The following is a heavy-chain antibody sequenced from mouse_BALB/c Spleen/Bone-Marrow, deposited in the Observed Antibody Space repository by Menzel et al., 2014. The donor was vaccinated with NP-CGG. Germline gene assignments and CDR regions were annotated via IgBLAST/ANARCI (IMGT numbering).Heavy chain of an antibody. Sequence: QVQLQQPGAELVRPGTSVKVSCKASGYALTNYLIEWVKQRPGQGLEWIGVINPGSGGTNYNKKFKGKATLTADKSSSTAYMQLSSLTSDDSAVYFCARSRGNLYAMDYWGQGTSVTVSS. J-gene: IGHJ4*01. CDR3: ARSRGNLYAMDY. D-gene: IGHD2-1*01. V-gene: IGHV1-54*01. CDR2: INPGSGGT. CDR1: GYALTNYL.